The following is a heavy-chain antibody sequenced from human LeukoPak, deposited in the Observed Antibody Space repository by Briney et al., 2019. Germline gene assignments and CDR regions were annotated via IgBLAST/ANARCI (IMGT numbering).Heavy chain of an antibody. Sequence: GGSLRLSCAASGFTFSSYSMNWVRQAPGKGLEWVSYISSSSSTIYYADSVKGRFTISRDNAKNSLYLQMNSLRAEDTAVYYCARGARRFGELSGYWGQGTLVTVSS. CDR2: ISSSSSTI. CDR1: GFTFSSYS. J-gene: IGHJ4*02. D-gene: IGHD3-10*01. V-gene: IGHV3-48*04. CDR3: ARGARRFGELSGY.